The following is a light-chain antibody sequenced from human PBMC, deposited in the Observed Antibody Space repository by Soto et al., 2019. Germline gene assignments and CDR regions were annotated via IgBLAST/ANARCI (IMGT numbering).Light chain of an antibody. CDR2: DVS. CDR1: SSDVGGYNY. CDR3: SSYTSTNSWV. Sequence: QSALTQSASVSGSPGQSITISCTGTSSDVGGYNYVSWYQQHPGKSPKLIIYDVSNRPSWVSTRFSGSKSGNTASLTISGLQAEDEADDSCSSYTSTNSWVFGGGTKLTVL. J-gene: IGLJ3*02. V-gene: IGLV2-14*01.